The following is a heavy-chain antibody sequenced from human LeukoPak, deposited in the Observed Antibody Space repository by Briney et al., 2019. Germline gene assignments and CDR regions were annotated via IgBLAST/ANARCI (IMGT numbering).Heavy chain of an antibody. CDR3: ARGLGTAMVYYYYMDV. V-gene: IGHV1-2*02. Sequence: ASVKVSCKASGYTFTGYYMHWVRQAPGQGLEWMGWINPNSGGTNYAQKFQGRVTMTRDTSISTAYMELSRLRSEDTAVYYCARGLGTAMVYYYYMDVWGKGTTVTVSS. CDR2: INPNSGGT. D-gene: IGHD5-18*01. CDR1: GYTFTGYY. J-gene: IGHJ6*03.